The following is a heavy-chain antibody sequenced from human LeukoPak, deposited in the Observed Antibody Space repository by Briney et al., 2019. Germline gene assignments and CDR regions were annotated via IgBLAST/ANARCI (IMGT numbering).Heavy chain of an antibody. D-gene: IGHD3-10*01. J-gene: IGHJ4*02. CDR1: GGTFTSYA. CDR3: AGYYGSGSYYKGYYFDY. Sequence: GASVKVSCKASGGTFTSYAISWVRQAPGQGLEWMGGMIPIFGTANYAQKFQGRVTITADESTSTAYMELSSLRSEDTAVYYSAGYYGSGSYYKGYYFDYWGQGTLVTVSS. V-gene: IGHV1-69*13. CDR2: MIPIFGTA.